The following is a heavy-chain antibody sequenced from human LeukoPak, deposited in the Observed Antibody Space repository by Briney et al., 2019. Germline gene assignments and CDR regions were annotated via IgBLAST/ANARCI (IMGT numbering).Heavy chain of an antibody. J-gene: IGHJ6*03. CDR2: IYYSGST. D-gene: IGHD3-3*02. Sequence: SETLSLTCTVSGGSISPYYWSWIRQPPGKGLKWMGYIYYSGSTNYNPSPTSPITLSLATSKNQFSLNIGSVTAAQTAVYYCARAFYPGYYSYMAVWGKGTTVTVSS. CDR1: GGSISPYY. CDR3: ARAFYPGYYSYMAV. V-gene: IGHV4-59*01.